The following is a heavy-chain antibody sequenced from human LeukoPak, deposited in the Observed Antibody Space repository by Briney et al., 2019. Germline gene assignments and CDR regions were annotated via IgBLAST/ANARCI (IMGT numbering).Heavy chain of an antibody. V-gene: IGHV1-2*02. CDR1: GYTFTAYS. CDR2: INPNSGGT. Sequence: ASVKVSCKASGYTFTAYSMHWVRQAPGQGLEWMGWINPNSGGTNYAQKFQGKVTMTRDTSITTAYMELSRLRSDDTAVYYCARDLDYYGSGSFFNIWGQGTMVTVSS. J-gene: IGHJ3*02. D-gene: IGHD3-10*01. CDR3: ARDLDYYGSGSFFNI.